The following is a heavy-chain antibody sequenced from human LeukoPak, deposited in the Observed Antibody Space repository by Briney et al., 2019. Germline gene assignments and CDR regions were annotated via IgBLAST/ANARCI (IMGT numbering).Heavy chain of an antibody. V-gene: IGHV3-7*01. D-gene: IGHD6-6*01. CDR2: INQAGSER. Sequence: GGSLRLSCAASGFTFSSYWMSWVRQAPGKGLEWVANINQAGSERYYVDSVKGRFTISRDNAKSSLYLQMNSLRAEDTAVYYCAREGSSSSYFDYWGQGTLVTVSS. CDR1: GFTFSSYW. J-gene: IGHJ4*02. CDR3: AREGSSSSYFDY.